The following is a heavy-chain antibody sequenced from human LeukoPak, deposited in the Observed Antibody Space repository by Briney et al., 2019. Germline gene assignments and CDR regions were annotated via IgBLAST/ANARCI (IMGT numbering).Heavy chain of an antibody. J-gene: IGHJ4*02. D-gene: IGHD3-9*01. CDR3: ARLSYDILTGCFDY. Sequence: ASVKVSCKASGYTFTSYGISWVRQAPGQGLEWMGWISAYNGNTNYAQKLQGRVTMTTDTSTSTAYMELRSLRSDDTAVYYCARLSYDILTGCFDYWGQGTLVTVSS. V-gene: IGHV1-18*01. CDR2: ISAYNGNT. CDR1: GYTFTSYG.